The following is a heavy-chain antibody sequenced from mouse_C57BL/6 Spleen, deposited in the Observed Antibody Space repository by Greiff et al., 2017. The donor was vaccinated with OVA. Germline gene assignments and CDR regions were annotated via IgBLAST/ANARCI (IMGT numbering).Heavy chain of an antibody. D-gene: IGHD4-1*01. CDR2: IDPSDSYT. CDR3: ARRLGGYYFDY. CDR1: GYTFTSYW. Sequence: QVQLQQPGAELVRPGTSVKLSCKASGYTFTSYWMHWVKQRPGQGLEWIGVIDPSDSYTNYNQKFKGKATLTVDTSSSTAYMQVSSLTSEDTAVYYCARRLGGYYFDYWGQGTTLTVSS. V-gene: IGHV1-59*01. J-gene: IGHJ2*01.